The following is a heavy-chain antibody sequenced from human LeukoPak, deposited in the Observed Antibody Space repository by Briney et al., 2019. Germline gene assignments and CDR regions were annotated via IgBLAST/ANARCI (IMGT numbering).Heavy chain of an antibody. J-gene: IGHJ4*02. Sequence: SETLSLTCTVSGASISDYYWSWIRQPPGKRLEGIAYMYYSGIPNYSRSLKSRVTMSADKSNNQVSLTLTSVTAADTAVYYCASHHGRGEAFDYWGRGTLVTVSS. CDR2: MYYSGIP. D-gene: IGHD3-10*01. CDR3: ASHHGRGEAFDY. CDR1: GASISDYY. V-gene: IGHV4-59*08.